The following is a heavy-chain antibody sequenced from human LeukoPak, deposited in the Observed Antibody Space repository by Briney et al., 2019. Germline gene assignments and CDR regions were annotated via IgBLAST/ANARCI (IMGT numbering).Heavy chain of an antibody. CDR1: GFTFSNFL. V-gene: IGHV3-23*01. CDR3: AKKGATTGDFDY. D-gene: IGHD1-26*01. J-gene: IGHJ4*02. Sequence: GGSLRLSCAASGFTFSNFLMTWVRQAPGKGPEWVSAISGSGGDTYYADSVKGRLTISRDNSKNTLYLQMNSLRAEDTAVYYCAKKGATTGDFDYWGQGTLVTVSS. CDR2: ISGSGGDT.